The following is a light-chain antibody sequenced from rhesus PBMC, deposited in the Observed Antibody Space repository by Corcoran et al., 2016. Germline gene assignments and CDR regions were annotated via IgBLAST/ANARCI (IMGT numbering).Light chain of an antibody. CDR1: QGISSY. Sequence: DIQMTQSPSSLSASVGDRVTITCRASQGISSYLNWYHQKPGKAPKLLIYYANPLESGVPSRLIGTGSRTDFTLTISSLQPEDFATYYCRQYHSLPYSFSQGTKVEIK. CDR3: RQYHSLPYS. CDR2: YAN. J-gene: IGKJ2*01. V-gene: IGKV1-32*01.